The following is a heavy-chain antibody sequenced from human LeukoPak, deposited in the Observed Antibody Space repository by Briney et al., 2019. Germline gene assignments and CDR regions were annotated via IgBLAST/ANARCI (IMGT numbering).Heavy chain of an antibody. J-gene: IGHJ4*02. V-gene: IGHV5-51*01. CDR3: ARRYCSSTSCYKGPLFDY. CDR1: GYSFTSYW. Sequence: GESLKISCKGSGYSFTSYWIAWVRQMPGKGLEWMGIIYPGDSDTRYSPSFQSQVTISADKSISTAYLQWSSLQASDTAMYYCARRYCSSTSCYKGPLFDYWGQGTLVTVSS. CDR2: IYPGDSDT. D-gene: IGHD2-2*02.